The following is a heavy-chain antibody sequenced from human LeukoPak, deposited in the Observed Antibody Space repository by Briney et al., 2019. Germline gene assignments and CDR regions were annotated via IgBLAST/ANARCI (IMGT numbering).Heavy chain of an antibody. CDR3: ARGTAAISSSSRAHYYYGMDV. CDR2: INPNSGGT. D-gene: IGHD6-6*01. Sequence: ASVKVSCKASGYTFTGYYMHWVRQAPGQGLEWMGWINPNSGGTNYAQKFQGWVTMTRDTSISTAYMELSRLRSDDTAVYYCARGTAAISSSSRAHYYYGMDVWGQGTTVTVSS. CDR1: GYTFTGYY. J-gene: IGHJ6*02. V-gene: IGHV1-2*04.